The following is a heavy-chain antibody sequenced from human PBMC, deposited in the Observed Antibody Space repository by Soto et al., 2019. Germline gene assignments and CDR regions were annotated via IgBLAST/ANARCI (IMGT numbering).Heavy chain of an antibody. J-gene: IGHJ4*02. D-gene: IGHD3-10*01. CDR2: IIPIFGTA. CDR1: GGTFSSYA. V-gene: IGHV1-69*12. Sequence: QVQLVQSGAEVKKPGSSVKVSCKASGGTFSSYAISWVRQAPGQGLEWMGGIIPIFGTANSAQKFQGRVTIPADESTRTAYMELSSLRSEDTAVYYCARETRAVGGHFDYWGQGTLVTVSS. CDR3: ARETRAVGGHFDY.